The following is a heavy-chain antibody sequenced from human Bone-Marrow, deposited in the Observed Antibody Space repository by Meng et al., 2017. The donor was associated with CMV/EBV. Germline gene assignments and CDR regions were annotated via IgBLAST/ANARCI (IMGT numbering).Heavy chain of an antibody. J-gene: IGHJ6*02. CDR2: ISSSSSYI. CDR1: GFTFSSYS. CDR3: ARDSLDCSSTSCYPIRYYYYGMDV. D-gene: IGHD2-2*01. Sequence: GGSLRLSCAASGFTFSSYSMNWVRQAPGKGLEWVSSISSSSSYIYYADSVKGRFTISRDNAKNSLYLQMNSLRAEDTAVYYCARDSLDCSSTSCYPIRYYYYGMDVWGQGTTVTVSS. V-gene: IGHV3-21*01.